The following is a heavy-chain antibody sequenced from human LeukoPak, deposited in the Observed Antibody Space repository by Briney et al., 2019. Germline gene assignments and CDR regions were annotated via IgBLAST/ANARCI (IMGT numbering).Heavy chain of an antibody. CDR3: ASVTSEPGASYYFDY. V-gene: IGHV3-53*01. CDR1: GFTVSSNY. Sequence: GGSLRLSCAASGFTVSSNYMSWVRQAPGKGLEWVSVIYSGGSTYYADSVKGRFTISRDNSKNTLYLQMNSLRAEDTAVYYCASVTSEPGASYYFDYWGQGTLVTVSS. CDR2: IYSGGST. D-gene: IGHD3-10*01. J-gene: IGHJ4*02.